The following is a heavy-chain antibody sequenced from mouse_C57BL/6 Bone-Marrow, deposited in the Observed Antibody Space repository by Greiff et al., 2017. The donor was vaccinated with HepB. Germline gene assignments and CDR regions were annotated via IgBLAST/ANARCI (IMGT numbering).Heavy chain of an antibody. CDR1: GFTFSSYA. D-gene: IGHD2-5*01. J-gene: IGHJ1*03. CDR2: ISDGGSYT. V-gene: IGHV5-4*01. Sequence: EVKLVESGGGLVKPGGSLKLSCAASGFTFSSYAMSWVRQTPEKRLEWVATISDGGSYTYYPDNVKGRFTISRDNAKNNLYLQMSHLKSEDTAMYYCARDAPNYYSNYGGYFDVWGTGTTVTVSS. CDR3: ARDAPNYYSNYGGYFDV.